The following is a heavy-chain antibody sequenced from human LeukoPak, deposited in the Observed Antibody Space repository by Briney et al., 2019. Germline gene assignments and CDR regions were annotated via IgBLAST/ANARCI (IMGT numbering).Heavy chain of an antibody. V-gene: IGHV4-59*01. Sequence: SETLSLTCTVSGGSISSYYWSWIRQPPGKGLEWIGYIYYSGSTNYNPSLKSRVTISVDTSKSQFSLKLSSVTAADTAVYYCARFYGDYSFDYWGQGTLVTVSS. CDR3: ARFYGDYSFDY. CDR2: IYYSGST. D-gene: IGHD4-17*01. CDR1: GGSISSYY. J-gene: IGHJ4*02.